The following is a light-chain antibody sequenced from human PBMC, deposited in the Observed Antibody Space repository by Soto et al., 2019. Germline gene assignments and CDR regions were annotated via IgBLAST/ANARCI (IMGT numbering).Light chain of an antibody. J-gene: IGKJ3*01. CDR1: QSVGSF. CDR3: QHRSNWLGT. V-gene: IGKV3-11*01. CDR2: DAS. Sequence: EIVLTQSPGTLSLFPGERATLSCRASQSVGSFLAWYQQKSGQTPRLLIYDASNRAPGIPARFSGSGSRTDFTLTISSLEPEDFAVYYCQHRSNWLGTFGPGTKVDLK.